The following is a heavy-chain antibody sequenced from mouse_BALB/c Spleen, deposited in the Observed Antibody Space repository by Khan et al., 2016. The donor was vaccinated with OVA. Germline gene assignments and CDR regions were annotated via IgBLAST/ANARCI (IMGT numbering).Heavy chain of an antibody. CDR3: TRERNYYGSSFYFDY. V-gene: IGHV5-6-4*01. CDR2: ITSGSSYP. CDR1: GFAFSSYS. J-gene: IGHJ2*01. D-gene: IGHD1-1*01. Sequence: EVELVESGGGLVKPGGSLKLSCAASGFAFSSYSMSWVRQTPEKRLEWVATITSGSSYPYYPDSVKGRFTISIDNAKNTLYLQMSRLKSEDTAMYYCTRERNYYGSSFYFDYWGQGATLSVSS.